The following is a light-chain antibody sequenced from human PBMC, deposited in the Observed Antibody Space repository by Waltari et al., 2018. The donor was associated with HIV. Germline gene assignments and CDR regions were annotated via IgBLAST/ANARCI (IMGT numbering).Light chain of an antibody. CDR3: ATWDDSLSGLWV. J-gene: IGLJ3*02. V-gene: IGLV1-47*01. Sequence: QSVLTQPPSASGTPGQRVTTSCSGTSSNIGSNYVSWYQQLPGTAPKLLIYRNNQRPSGVPDRFSGSKSGTSASLAISGLRSEDEADYYCATWDDSLSGLWVFGGGTKLTVL. CDR1: SSNIGSNY. CDR2: RNN.